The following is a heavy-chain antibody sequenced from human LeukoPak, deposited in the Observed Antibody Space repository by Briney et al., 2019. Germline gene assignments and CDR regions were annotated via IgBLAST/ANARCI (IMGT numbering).Heavy chain of an antibody. CDR3: ARGGSGWAYYYDSSGYYLDY. CDR2: IYYSGST. J-gene: IGHJ4*02. Sequence: TSETLSLTCTVSGGSISSSSYYWGWIRQPPGKGLEWIGSIYYSGSTYYNPSLKSRVTISVDTSKNQFSLKLSSVTAADTAVYYCARGGSGWAYYYDSSGYYLDYWGQGTLVTVSS. V-gene: IGHV4-39*07. D-gene: IGHD3-22*01. CDR1: GGSISSSSYY.